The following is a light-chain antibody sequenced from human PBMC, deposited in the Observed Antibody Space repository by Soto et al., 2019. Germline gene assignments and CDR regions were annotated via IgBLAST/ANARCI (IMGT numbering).Light chain of an antibody. CDR3: QQTYTAPYT. J-gene: IGKJ2*01. CDR1: QSVRNN. V-gene: IGKV3-15*01. CDR2: GAS. Sequence: EIVMTQSPATLSVSPGERATLSCRASQSVRNNLAWYQQKPGQALRLLIYGASTRATGIPARFSGSGSGTEFTLTISSLQSEDFAVYYCQQTYTAPYTFGQGTKLEIK.